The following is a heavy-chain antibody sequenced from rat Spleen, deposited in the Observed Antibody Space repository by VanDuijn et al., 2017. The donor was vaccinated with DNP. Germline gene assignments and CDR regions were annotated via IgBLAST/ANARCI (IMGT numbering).Heavy chain of an antibody. CDR1: GFTFSDYN. Sequence: EVQLVESGGGLVQPGRSLKLSCTASGFTFSDYNMAWVRQAPKKGLEWVATISYDDSRTNYRDSVKGRFTISRDKPKSTLYLQMDSLRSEDTATYYCARYSLINRMWDYWGQGVTVTVSS. D-gene: IGHD1-11*01. V-gene: IGHV5-7*01. CDR3: ARYSLINRMWDY. CDR2: ISYDDSRT. J-gene: IGHJ2*01.